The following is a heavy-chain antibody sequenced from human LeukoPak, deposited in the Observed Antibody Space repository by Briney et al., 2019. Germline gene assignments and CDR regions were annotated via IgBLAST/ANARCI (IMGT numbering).Heavy chain of an antibody. CDR3: ARDKRHSYGRYFDP. D-gene: IGHD5-18*01. CDR2: MQSTVNS. V-gene: IGHV4-59*01. J-gene: IGHJ4*02. Sequence: PSETLSLTCSVSGDSISTYHWNWIRKPPGKGLEWIGYMQSTVNSNYNPSLKNRVNIFVDMSKNQFVLNLRSVTAADTAVYYCARDKRHSYGRYFDPWGQGMLVTVSS. CDR1: GDSISTYH.